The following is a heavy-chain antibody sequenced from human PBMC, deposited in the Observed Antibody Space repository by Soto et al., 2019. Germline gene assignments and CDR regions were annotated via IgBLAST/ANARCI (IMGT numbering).Heavy chain of an antibody. CDR2: ISGSGGST. J-gene: IGHJ1*01. V-gene: IGHV3-23*01. CDR3: AKHGWVPAAVAYFQH. Sequence: EVQLLESGGGLVQPGGSLRLSCAASGFTFSSYAMSWVRQAPGKGLEWVSAISGSGGSTYYADSVKGRFTISRDNFNNTLYLQMNSLRAEDTAVYYCAKHGWVPAAVAYFQHWGQGTLVTVSS. D-gene: IGHD2-2*01. CDR1: GFTFSSYA.